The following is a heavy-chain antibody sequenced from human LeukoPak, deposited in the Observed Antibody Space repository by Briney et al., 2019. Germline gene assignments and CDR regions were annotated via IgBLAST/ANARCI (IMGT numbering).Heavy chain of an antibody. CDR1: GYTFTSYG. CDR3: AREVTIFGVVIPLGFDY. D-gene: IGHD3-3*01. J-gene: IGHJ4*02. Sequence: ASVKVSCTASGYTFTSYGISWVRQAPGQGLEWMGWISAYNGNTNYAQKLQGRVTMTTDTSTSTAYMELRSLRSDDTAVYYCAREVTIFGVVIPLGFDYWGQGTLVTVSS. V-gene: IGHV1-18*01. CDR2: ISAYNGNT.